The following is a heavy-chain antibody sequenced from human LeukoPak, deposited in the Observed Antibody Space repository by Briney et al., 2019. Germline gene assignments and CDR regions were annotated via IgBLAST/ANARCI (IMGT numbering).Heavy chain of an antibody. CDR1: GYTFTGYY. J-gene: IGHJ6*03. V-gene: IGHV1-2*02. CDR2: INPNSGGT. Sequence: ASVKVSCKASGYTFTGYYMHWVRQAPGQGLEWMGWINPNSGGTNYAQKFQGRVTMTRDTSISTAYMELSRLRSDDTAVYYCAREAGYSYGLNRYYYYYYMDVWGKGTTVTISS. D-gene: IGHD5-18*01. CDR3: AREAGYSYGLNRYYYYYYMDV.